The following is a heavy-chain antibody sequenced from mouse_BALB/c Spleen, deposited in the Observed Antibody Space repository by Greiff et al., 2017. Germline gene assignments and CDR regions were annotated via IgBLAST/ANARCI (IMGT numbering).Heavy chain of an antibody. D-gene: IGHD1-1*02. J-gene: IGHJ1*01. CDR1: GYTFTSYW. CDR2: IYPSDSYT. Sequence: QVQLQQPGAELVRPGASVKLSCKASGYTFTSYWINWVKQRPGQGLEWIGNIYPSDSYTNYNQKFKDKATLTVDKSSSTAYMQLSSPTSEDSAVYYCTKGSPWYFDVWGAGTTVTVSS. CDR3: TKGSPWYFDV. V-gene: IGHV1-69*02.